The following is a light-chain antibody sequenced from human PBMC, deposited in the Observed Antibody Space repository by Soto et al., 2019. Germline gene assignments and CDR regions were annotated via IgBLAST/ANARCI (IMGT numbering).Light chain of an antibody. V-gene: IGKV3-15*01. CDR3: QQYNKWPLT. J-gene: IGKJ4*01. CDR1: QSVSSN. Sequence: EIVMTQSPATLSVSPGERATLSCRASQSVSSNLAWYQQKPGQAPRLLIYGASNRATGIPARFSGSGSGTECTLTISSLQSEDCAVYYCQQYNKWPLTFGGGTKVEIK. CDR2: GAS.